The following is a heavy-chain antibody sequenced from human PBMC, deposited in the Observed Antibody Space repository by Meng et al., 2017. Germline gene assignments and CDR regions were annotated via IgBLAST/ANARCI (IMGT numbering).Heavy chain of an antibody. Sequence: VALVGVGGGVCRPGASLVLSCEGLWFTVSSKYMRWVRQATGKGLEWGLVIYSGGSTYYADSVKGRFTISRDNSKNTLYLQMNSLRAEDTAVYYCARGGSYYSYWGQGTLVTVSS. D-gene: IGHD1-26*01. CDR3: ARGGSYYSY. CDR2: IYSGGST. CDR1: WFTVSSKY. J-gene: IGHJ4*02. V-gene: IGHV3-53*01.